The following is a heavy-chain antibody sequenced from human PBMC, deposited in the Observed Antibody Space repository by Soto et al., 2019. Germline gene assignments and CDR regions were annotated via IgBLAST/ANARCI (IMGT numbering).Heavy chain of an antibody. CDR3: ANYRSDSSQGGGFDF. Sequence: EVHLLESGGGLEQQGGSLRLSCAASGFTFTNYAMSWVRQAPGKGLEWVSVVTKSGDTTYYGDSVKGRFTISRDHSKNRLYQQMNSLRAEDTARYYCANYRSDSSQGGGFDFWGQGTLVSVSS. CDR2: VTKSGDTT. CDR1: GFTFTNYA. D-gene: IGHD3-10*01. J-gene: IGHJ4*02. V-gene: IGHV3-23*01.